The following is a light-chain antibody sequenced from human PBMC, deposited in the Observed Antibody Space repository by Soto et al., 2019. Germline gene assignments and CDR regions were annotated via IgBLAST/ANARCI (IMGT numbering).Light chain of an antibody. CDR3: QQYYTTPYT. CDR1: QSVLYSSNNKNN. V-gene: IGKV4-1*01. J-gene: IGKJ2*01. CDR2: WAS. Sequence: DIVMTQSPDFLAVSLGERATINCKSSQSVLYSSNNKNNLAWYQRKPGQPPKLLIYWASTRESGVPDRFSGSGSGTDFTLTISSLQTEDVAVYYCQQYYTTPYTFGQGTKLEIK.